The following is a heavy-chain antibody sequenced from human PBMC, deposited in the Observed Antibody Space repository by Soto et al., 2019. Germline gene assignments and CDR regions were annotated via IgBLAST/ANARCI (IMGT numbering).Heavy chain of an antibody. V-gene: IGHV3-53*02. CDR1: GFTVSSNY. J-gene: IGHJ2*01. Sequence: EVQLVDTGGGLIQPGGSLRLSCAASGFTVSSNYMSWVRQAPGKGLEWVSVIYSGGSTYYADSVKGRFTISRDNAKNTLYLQMNSLRAEDTAVYYCAGPSSGRSAHTGPGYFDLWGRGTLVTVSS. CDR2: IYSGGST. D-gene: IGHD6-19*01. CDR3: AGPSSGRSAHTGPGYFDL.